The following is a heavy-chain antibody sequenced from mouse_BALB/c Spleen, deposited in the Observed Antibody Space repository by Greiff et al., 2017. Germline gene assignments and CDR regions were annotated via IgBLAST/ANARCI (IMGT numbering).Heavy chain of an antibody. J-gene: IGHJ3*01. CDR3: ARDYGSSLAY. CDR2: ISSGSSTI. V-gene: IGHV5-17*02. CDR1: GFTFSSFG. Sequence: EVHLVESGGGLVQPGGSRKLSCAASGFTFSSFGMHWVRQAPEKGLEWVAYISSGSSTIYYADTVKGRFTISRDNPKNTLFLQMTSLRSEDTAMYYCARDYGSSLAYWGQGTLVTVSA. D-gene: IGHD1-1*01.